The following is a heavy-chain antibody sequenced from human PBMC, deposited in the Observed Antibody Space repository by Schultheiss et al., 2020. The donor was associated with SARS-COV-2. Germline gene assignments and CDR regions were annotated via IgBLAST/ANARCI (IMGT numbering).Heavy chain of an antibody. V-gene: IGHV1-18*04. J-gene: IGHJ4*02. Sequence: ASVKVSCKASGYTFTGYYMHWVRQATGQGLEWMGWISAYNGNTNYAQKLQGRVTMTTDTSTSTAYMELRSLRSDDTAVYYCSAEGFYWGQGTLVTVSS. CDR1: GYTFTGYY. CDR3: SAEGFY. CDR2: ISAYNGNT.